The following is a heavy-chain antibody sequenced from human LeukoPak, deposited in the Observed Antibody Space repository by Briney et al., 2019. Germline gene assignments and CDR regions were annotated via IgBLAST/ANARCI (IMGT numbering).Heavy chain of an antibody. V-gene: IGHV4-59*01. D-gene: IGHD5-18*01. Sequence: PSETLSLTCTVSGGSISSYYWSWIRQPPGKGLEWIGYIYYSGSTNYNPSLKSRVTISVDTSKNQFSLKLSSVTAADTAVYYCARDLGYGPELYGMDVWGQGTTVTVSS. CDR2: IYYSGST. J-gene: IGHJ6*02. CDR3: ARDLGYGPELYGMDV. CDR1: GGSISSYY.